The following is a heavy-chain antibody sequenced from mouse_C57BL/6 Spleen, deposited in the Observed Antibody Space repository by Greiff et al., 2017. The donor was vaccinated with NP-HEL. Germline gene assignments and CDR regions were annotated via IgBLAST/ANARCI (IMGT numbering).Heavy chain of an antibody. CDR2: INPYNGGT. V-gene: IGHV1-19*01. Sequence: EVQLQQSGPVLVKPGASVKMSCKASGYTFTDYYMNWVKQSHGKSLEWIGVINPYNGGTSYNQKFKGKATLTVDKSSSTAYMELNSLTSEDSAVYYCAREWDGNGFAYWGQGTLVTVSA. CDR3: AREWDGNGFAY. CDR1: GYTFTDYY. D-gene: IGHD2-1*01. J-gene: IGHJ3*01.